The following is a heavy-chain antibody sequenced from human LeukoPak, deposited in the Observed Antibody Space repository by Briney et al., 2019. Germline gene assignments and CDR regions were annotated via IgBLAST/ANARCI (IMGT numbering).Heavy chain of an antibody. CDR3: ARDPHYGDFRRYYFYMDV. D-gene: IGHD4-17*01. J-gene: IGHJ6*03. CDR2: INPNSGGT. CDR1: GYTFTGYY. Sequence: ASVKVSCKASGYTFTGYYIHWVRQAPGRGLEWMGWINPNSGGTIYAQKFQGRVTMTRDTSISTAYMELSRLRSDDTAVYYCARDPHYGDFRRYYFYMDVWGKGTTVTVSS. V-gene: IGHV1-2*02.